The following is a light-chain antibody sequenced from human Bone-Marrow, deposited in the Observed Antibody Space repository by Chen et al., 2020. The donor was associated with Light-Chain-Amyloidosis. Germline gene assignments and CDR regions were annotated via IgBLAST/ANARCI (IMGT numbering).Light chain of an antibody. J-gene: IGKJ2*01. Sequence: EVVLTQSPATLSLSPGESATLSCRASQSVGSYLGWYQQKPGQSPRLLIYDASNRATGVPARFSGSGSGTDFTLTIRSLEPEDFAVYFCQQRRSWPEYTFGQGTKLEIK. CDR2: DAS. CDR3: QQRRSWPEYT. CDR1: QSVGSY. V-gene: IGKV3-11*01.